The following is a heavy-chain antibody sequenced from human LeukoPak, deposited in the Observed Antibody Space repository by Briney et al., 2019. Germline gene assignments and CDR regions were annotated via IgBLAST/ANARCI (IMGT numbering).Heavy chain of an antibody. V-gene: IGHV3-30*18. CDR1: GFTFSSYG. J-gene: IGHJ4*02. Sequence: GRSLRLSCAASGFTFSSYGMHWVRQAPGKGLEWGAVISYDGSNKYYADSVKGRFTISRDNSKNTLYLQMNSLRAEDTAVYYCAKGSGWYSSSDGQLFDYWGQGTLVTVSS. D-gene: IGHD6-19*01. CDR2: ISYDGSNK. CDR3: AKGSGWYSSSDGQLFDY.